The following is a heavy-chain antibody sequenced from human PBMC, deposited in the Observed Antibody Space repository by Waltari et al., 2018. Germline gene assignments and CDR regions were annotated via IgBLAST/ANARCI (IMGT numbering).Heavy chain of an antibody. CDR3: ARVGCSSTSCQHDAFDI. Sequence: EVQLVESGGGLVKPGGSLRLSCAASGFTFSSYSMNWVRQAPGKGLEWVSSISSSSSYIYYADSVKGRFTISRDNAKNSLYLQMNSLRAEDTAVYYCARVGCSSTSCQHDAFDIWGQGTMVTVSS. CDR1: GFTFSSYS. J-gene: IGHJ3*02. D-gene: IGHD2-2*01. CDR2: ISSSSSYI. V-gene: IGHV3-21*01.